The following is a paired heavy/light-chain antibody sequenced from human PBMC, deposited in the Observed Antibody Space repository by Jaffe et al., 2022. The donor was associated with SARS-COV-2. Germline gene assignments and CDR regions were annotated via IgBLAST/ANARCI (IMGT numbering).Light chain of an antibody. V-gene: IGKV1-17*01. CDR2: AAS. Sequence: DIQMTQSPSSLSASVGDRVTITCRANQDIRNDLGWYQQKAGKAPKRLIYAASSLVPGVPSRFSGSGSGTEFTLTITSLQPEDFATYYCLQHNTYPRLSFGGGTKMEIK. J-gene: IGKJ4*01. CDR1: QDIRND. CDR3: LQHNTYPRLS.
Heavy chain of an antibody. CDR3: ARLEPLQYYASGTYFEDAEY. CDR1: GYRFTSFW. D-gene: IGHD3-10*01. CDR2: IYPGDSDA. V-gene: IGHV5-51*01. Sequence: DVQLEQSGAEVKKPGESLKISCKGSGYRFTSFWIGWVRQMPGKGLEWMGVIYPGDSDARYSPSFQGQVTISADKSTSTAYLHWSSLKASDTAMYYCARLEPLQYYASGTYFEDAEYWGQGTLVTVSS. J-gene: IGHJ4*02.